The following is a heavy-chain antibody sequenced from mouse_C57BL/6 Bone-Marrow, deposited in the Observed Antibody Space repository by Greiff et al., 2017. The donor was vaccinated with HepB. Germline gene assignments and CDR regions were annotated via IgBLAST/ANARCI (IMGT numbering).Heavy chain of an antibody. Sequence: VQLVESGAELARPGASVKLSCKASGYTFTSYGISWVKQRTGQGLEWIGEIYPRSGNTYYNEKFKGKATLTADKSSSTAYMELRSLTSEDSAVYFCARRGLLRYFDVWGTGTTVTVSS. V-gene: IGHV1-81*01. CDR2: IYPRSGNT. CDR3: ARRGLLRYFDV. J-gene: IGHJ1*03. D-gene: IGHD2-3*01. CDR1: GYTFTSYG.